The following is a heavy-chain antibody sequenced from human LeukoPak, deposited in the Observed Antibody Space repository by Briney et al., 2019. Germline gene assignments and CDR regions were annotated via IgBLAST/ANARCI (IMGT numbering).Heavy chain of an antibody. CDR1: GGSISSSPYY. CDR3: ARPTTGPATQGYDS. Sequence: SETLSLTCTVSGGSISSSPYYWAWICQPPGRGLEWIGSIYYRGNTYHNPSLKSRVTISVDPSKNQFSLSVISVTAADTAVYFCARPTTGPATQGYDSWGQGILVTVAS. CDR2: IYYRGNT. V-gene: IGHV4-39*01. D-gene: IGHD1-1*01. J-gene: IGHJ4*02.